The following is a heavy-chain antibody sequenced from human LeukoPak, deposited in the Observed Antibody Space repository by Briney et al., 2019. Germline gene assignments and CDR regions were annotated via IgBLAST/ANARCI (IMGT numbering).Heavy chain of an antibody. V-gene: IGHV3-23*01. CDR3: ARVEGVVPAATNWFDP. D-gene: IGHD2-2*01. J-gene: IGHJ5*02. CDR1: GFTFSSYA. CDR2: ISGSGGNT. Sequence: GGSLRLSCAASGFTFSSYAMSWVRQAPGKGLEWVSGISGSGGNTDYADSVKGRFTISRDNAKNSLYLQMNSLRAEDTAVYYCARVEGVVPAATNWFDPWGQGTLVTVSS.